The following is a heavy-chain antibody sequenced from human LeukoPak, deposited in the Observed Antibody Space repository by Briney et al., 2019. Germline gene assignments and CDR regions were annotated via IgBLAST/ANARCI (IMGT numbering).Heavy chain of an antibody. Sequence: ASVKVSCKVSGCTLTELSMHWVRPAPGKGLEWMGGFDPEDGETIYAQKFQGRVTMTEDTSTDTAYMELSSLRSEDTAVYYCATEINYYDSSGSYYFDYWGQGTLVTVSS. V-gene: IGHV1-24*01. CDR2: FDPEDGET. D-gene: IGHD3-22*01. CDR1: GCTLTELS. J-gene: IGHJ4*02. CDR3: ATEINYYDSSGSYYFDY.